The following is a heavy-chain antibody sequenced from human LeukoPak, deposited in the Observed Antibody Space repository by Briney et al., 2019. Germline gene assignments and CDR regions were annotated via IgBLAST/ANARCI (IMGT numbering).Heavy chain of an antibody. CDR3: ARGQLPHYSSGCYDY. V-gene: IGHV3-7*01. J-gene: IGHJ4*02. CDR1: GFTFSSYW. CDR2: IKQDGSEK. D-gene: IGHD6-19*01. Sequence: PGGSLRLXCAASGFTFSSYWMSWVRQAPGKGLEWVANIKQDGSEKYYVDSVKGRFTISRDNAKNSLYLQMNSLRAEDTAVYYCARGQLPHYSSGCYDYWGQGTLATVSS.